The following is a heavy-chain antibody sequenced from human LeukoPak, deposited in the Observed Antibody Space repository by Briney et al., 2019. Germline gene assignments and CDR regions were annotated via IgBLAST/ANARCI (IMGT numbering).Heavy chain of an antibody. V-gene: IGHV1-2*02. Sequence: ASVKVSCKASGYAVTGYYIHWVRQAPGQGLEWMGWINPNSGGTNYAQKFQGRVTMTRDTSISTAYMELSRLRSDDTAVYYCARVGNPMIVVVIDTFDYWGQGTLVTVSS. CDR3: ARVGNPMIVVVIDTFDY. CDR1: GYAVTGYY. J-gene: IGHJ4*02. D-gene: IGHD3-22*01. CDR2: INPNSGGT.